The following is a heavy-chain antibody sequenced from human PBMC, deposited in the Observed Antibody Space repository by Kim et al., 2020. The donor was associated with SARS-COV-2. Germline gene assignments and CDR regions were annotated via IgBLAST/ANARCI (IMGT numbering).Heavy chain of an antibody. CDR2: INHSGST. J-gene: IGHJ1*01. CDR3: XRVYXYYDSSGYRKTNYFQX. V-gene: IGHV4-34*01. CDR1: GGSFSGYY. D-gene: IGHD3-22*01. Sequence: SETLSLTCAVYGGSFSGYYWSWIRQXPGKXXEXXGXINHSGSTNXNPXLXSRXTISGDXXKNQFSLXXSSXTAXDTAVYXCXRVYXYYDSSGYRKTNYFQXXGXGTLVT.